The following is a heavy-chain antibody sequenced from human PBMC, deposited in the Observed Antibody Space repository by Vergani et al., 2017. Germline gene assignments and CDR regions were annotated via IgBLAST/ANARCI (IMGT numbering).Heavy chain of an antibody. CDR1: GGSISSGSYY. J-gene: IGHJ5*02. CDR2: IYTSGST. Sequence: QVQLQESGPGLVKPSQTLSLTCTVSGGSISSGSYYWSWIRQPAGKGLEWIGRIYTSGSTNYNPSLKSRVTISVDTSKNQFSLKLSSVTAADTAVYYCAAGLKHPWGQGTLVTVSS. CDR3: AAGLKHP. V-gene: IGHV4-61*02.